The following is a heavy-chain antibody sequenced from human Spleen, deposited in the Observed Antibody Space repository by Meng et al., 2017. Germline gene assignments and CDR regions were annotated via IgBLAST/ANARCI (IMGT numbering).Heavy chain of an antibody. CDR2: ISYDGSNQ. V-gene: IGHV3-30*04. Sequence: GESLKISCAASGFTFSSYAMHWVRQAPGKGLEWVAVISYDGSNQDYADSVKGRFTISRDNSKNTLYLQMNSLRADDTAVYYCSGHVDYWGHGTLVTVSS. J-gene: IGHJ4*01. CDR1: GFTFSSYA. CDR3: SGHVDY.